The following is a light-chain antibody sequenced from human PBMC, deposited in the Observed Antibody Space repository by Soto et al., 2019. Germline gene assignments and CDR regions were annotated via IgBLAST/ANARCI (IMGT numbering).Light chain of an antibody. Sequence: DIQMTQSPSSLSASVGDRVTITCQASQDITNYLNWYQQKPGRAPRLLLYDASSLETGVPSRFSGSGSGTDFTLTISSLQPEDVSTYYCPHYDHLPLTFGQGTRLEIK. V-gene: IGKV1-33*01. CDR1: QDITNY. CDR2: DAS. J-gene: IGKJ5*01. CDR3: PHYDHLPLT.